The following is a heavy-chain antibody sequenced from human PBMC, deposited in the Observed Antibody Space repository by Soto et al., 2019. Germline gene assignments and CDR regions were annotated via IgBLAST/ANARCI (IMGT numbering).Heavy chain of an antibody. CDR1: GFTFSNAW. J-gene: IGHJ3*02. CDR3: TTGLRQLPVEDDAFDI. D-gene: IGHD2-2*01. V-gene: IGHV3-15*01. Sequence: GGSLRLSCAASGFTFSNAWRSWVRQAPGKGLEWVGRIKSKTDGGTTDYAAPVKGRFTISRDDSKNTLYLQMNSLKTEDTAVYYCTTGLRQLPVEDDAFDIWGQGTMVTVSS. CDR2: IKSKTDGGTT.